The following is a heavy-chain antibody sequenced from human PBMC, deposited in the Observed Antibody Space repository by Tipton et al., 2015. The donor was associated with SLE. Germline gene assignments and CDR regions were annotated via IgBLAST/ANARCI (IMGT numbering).Heavy chain of an antibody. Sequence: GSLRLSCAASGFTFSNYDMSWVRQAPGKGLEWVSVIYSGGSGTYYADSVKGRFTISRDNSKDTLYLQMNSLRAEDTAVYYCARGWFGYFDLWGRGTLVTVSS. CDR3: ARGWFGYFDL. J-gene: IGHJ2*01. CDR1: GFTFSNYD. V-gene: IGHV3-23*03. D-gene: IGHD3-10*01. CDR2: IYSGGSGT.